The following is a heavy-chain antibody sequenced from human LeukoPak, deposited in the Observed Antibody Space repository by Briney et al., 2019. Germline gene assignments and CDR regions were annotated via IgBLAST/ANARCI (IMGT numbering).Heavy chain of an antibody. CDR1: GGSISSGGYS. CDR2: IYHSGST. Sequence: SETLSLTCAVSGGSISSGGYSWSWIRQPPGKGLEWIGYIYHSGSTYYNPSLKSRVTISVDTSKNQFSLKLSSVTAADTAVYYCARGAGDSSGPDAFDIWGQGTMVTVSS. J-gene: IGHJ3*02. D-gene: IGHD3-22*01. V-gene: IGHV4-30-2*01. CDR3: ARGAGDSSGPDAFDI.